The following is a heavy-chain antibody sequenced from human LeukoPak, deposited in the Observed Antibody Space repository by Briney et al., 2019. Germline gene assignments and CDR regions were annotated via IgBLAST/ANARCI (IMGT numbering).Heavy chain of an antibody. Sequence: SETLSLTCTVSGGSISSYYWGWIRQPAGKGLEWIGHIYTSGSTNYNPSLKSRVTMSLDTSKNQFSLKLTSVTAADTAVYYCARENYYGSGSYYENWLDPWGQGALVTVFS. CDR1: GGSISSYY. J-gene: IGHJ5*02. CDR3: ARENYYGSGSYYENWLDP. CDR2: IYTSGST. V-gene: IGHV4-4*07. D-gene: IGHD3-10*01.